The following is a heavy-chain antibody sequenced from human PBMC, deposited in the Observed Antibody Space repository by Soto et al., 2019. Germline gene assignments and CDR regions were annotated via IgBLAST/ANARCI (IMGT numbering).Heavy chain of an antibody. V-gene: IGHV5-10-1*01. CDR2: IDPSDSYT. Sequence: GESLKISCKGSGYSFTSYWISWARQMPGKGLEWMGRIDPSDSYTNYSPSFQGHVTISADKSISTAYLQWSSLKASDTAMYYCARQPQLEYYYYGMDVWGQGTTVTVSS. D-gene: IGHD1-1*01. CDR1: GYSFTSYW. CDR3: ARQPQLEYYYYGMDV. J-gene: IGHJ6*02.